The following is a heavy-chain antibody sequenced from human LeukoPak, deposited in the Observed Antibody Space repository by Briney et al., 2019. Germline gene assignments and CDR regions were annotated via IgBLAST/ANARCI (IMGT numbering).Heavy chain of an antibody. CDR3: ARRGGGFCSSTSCPFDY. CDR2: IYAGDSDT. J-gene: IGHJ4*02. CDR1: GYIFPNYW. D-gene: IGHD2-2*01. Sequence: GESLKISCKGSGYIFPNYWLGWVRQMPGKGLEWMGFIYAGDSDTTYSPSFQGQVTISADKSISTAYLQWSSLKASDTAMYYCARRGGGFCSSTSCPFDYWGQGTLVTVSS. V-gene: IGHV5-51*01.